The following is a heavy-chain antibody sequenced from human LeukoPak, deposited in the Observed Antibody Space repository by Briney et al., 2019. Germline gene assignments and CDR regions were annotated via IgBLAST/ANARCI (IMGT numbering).Heavy chain of an antibody. J-gene: IGHJ4*02. CDR3: AICRRYCSSTSCYRAGLHY. Sequence: GASVKVSCKASGGTFSSYAISWVRQAPGQGLEWMGGIIPIFGTANYAQKFQGRVTVTTDESTSTAYMELSSLRSEDTAVYYCAICRRYCSSTSCYRAGLHYWGQGTLVTVSS. V-gene: IGHV1-69*05. CDR1: GGTFSSYA. CDR2: IIPIFGTA. D-gene: IGHD2-2*01.